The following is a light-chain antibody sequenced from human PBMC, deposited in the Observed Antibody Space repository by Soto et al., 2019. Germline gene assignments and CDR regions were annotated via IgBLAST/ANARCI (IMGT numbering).Light chain of an antibody. Sequence: QSVLTQPASVSGSPGQSINISCTGTSSDVGGYNYVSWYQQHPGKAPKLMIYEVSNRPSGVSNRFSGSKSGNTASLTISGLQAEDEADYYCSSYTSSSRVFGGGTKVTVL. CDR1: SSDVGGYNY. J-gene: IGLJ2*01. CDR2: EVS. CDR3: SSYTSSSRV. V-gene: IGLV2-14*01.